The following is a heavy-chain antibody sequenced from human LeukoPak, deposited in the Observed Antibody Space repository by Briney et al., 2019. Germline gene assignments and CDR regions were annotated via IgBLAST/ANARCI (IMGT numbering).Heavy chain of an antibody. D-gene: IGHD5-12*01. CDR3: VRDGYSGGAFDI. V-gene: IGHV1-2*02. CDR1: GYTFTGYY. Sequence: GSVKVSCKASGYTFTGYYMHWVRQAPGQGLEWMGWIYPKSGGTNYAQKFQSRVTMTRDTSITTAFMELNILKSDDTAVYYCVRDGYSGGAFDIWGQGTVVTVSS. CDR2: IYPKSGGT. J-gene: IGHJ3*02.